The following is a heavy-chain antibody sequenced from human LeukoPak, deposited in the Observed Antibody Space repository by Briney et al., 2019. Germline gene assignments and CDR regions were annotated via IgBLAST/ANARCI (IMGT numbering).Heavy chain of an antibody. CDR3: ASFGTMVRGVIITKAFAFDI. D-gene: IGHD3-10*01. Sequence: GASVKVSCKASGYTFTGYYMHWVRQAPGQGLEWMGWINPNSGGTNYAQKFQGRVTMTRDTSISTAYMELSRLRSDDTAVYYCASFGTMVRGVIITKAFAFDIWGQGTMVTVSS. CDR1: GYTFTGYY. J-gene: IGHJ3*02. CDR2: INPNSGGT. V-gene: IGHV1-2*02.